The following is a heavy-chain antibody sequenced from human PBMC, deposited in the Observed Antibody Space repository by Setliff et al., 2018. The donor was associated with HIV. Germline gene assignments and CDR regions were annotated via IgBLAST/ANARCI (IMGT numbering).Heavy chain of an antibody. D-gene: IGHD3-3*01. CDR2: IYYSGST. CDR3: ASFSPPFDY. Sequence: SETLSLTCTVSGGSISTSNWWGWIRQTPGKGLEWIGYIYYSGSTNYNPSLKSRVTISVDTSKNQFSLKLSSVTAADTAVHYCASFSPPFDYWGQGTLVTVSS. V-gene: IGHV4-28*01. CDR1: GGSISTSNW. J-gene: IGHJ4*02.